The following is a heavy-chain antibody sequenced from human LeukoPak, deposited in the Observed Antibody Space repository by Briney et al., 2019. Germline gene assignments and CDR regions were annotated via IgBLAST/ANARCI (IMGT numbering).Heavy chain of an antibody. CDR1: GFAFSSYN. V-gene: IGHV3-21*01. CDR2: ISSSSTYM. CDR3: ARVMTSMTTADLDC. Sequence: GGSLRLSCAASGFAFSSYNMNWVRQAPGKGLEWVSIISSSSTYMYYADSVKGRFTISRDNAKNSLYLHMNSLRAEDTAVYYCARVMTSMTTADLDCWGQGTLVSVSS. J-gene: IGHJ4*02. D-gene: IGHD4-17*01.